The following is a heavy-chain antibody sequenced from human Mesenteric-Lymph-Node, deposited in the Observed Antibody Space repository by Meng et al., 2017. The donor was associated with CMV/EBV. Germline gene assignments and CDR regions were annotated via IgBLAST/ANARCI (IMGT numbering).Heavy chain of an antibody. D-gene: IGHD3-3*01. CDR1: GFNFRNYA. Sequence: GGSLRLSCAAYGFNFRNYAMHWGRQAPGKGLEFVAVISSDGSNKYYAASVKGRFTISRDNSKNTLYLQLDSLRPEDTAVYYCARPYNSVDFWNGYSYYLDYWGQGVLVTVSS. CDR3: ARPYNSVDFWNGYSYYLDY. V-gene: IGHV3-30-3*01. J-gene: IGHJ4*02. CDR2: ISSDGSNK.